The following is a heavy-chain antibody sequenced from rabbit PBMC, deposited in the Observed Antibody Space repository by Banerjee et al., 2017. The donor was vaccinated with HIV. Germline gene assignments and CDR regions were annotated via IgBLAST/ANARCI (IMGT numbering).Heavy chain of an antibody. J-gene: IGHJ4*01. CDR3: ARVYSNDGFSL. CDR1: GFSFSGGYW. Sequence: QEQLEESGGDLVKPEGSLTLTCTASGFSFSGGYWICWVRQAPGKGLEWIACIDAGSSGSTYYATWAKGRFTISKTSSTTVTLQMTSLTAADTATYFCARVYSNDGFSLWGPGTLVTVS. D-gene: IGHD6-1*01. V-gene: IGHV1S45*01. CDR2: IDAGSSGST.